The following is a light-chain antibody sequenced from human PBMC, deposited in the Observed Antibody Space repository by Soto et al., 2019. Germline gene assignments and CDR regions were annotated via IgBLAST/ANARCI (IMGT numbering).Light chain of an antibody. Sequence: QSVLTQPASVSGSPGQSITISCTGTSSDVGGYNYVSWYQQHPGKAPKLMIYDVSNRPSGVSNRFSGSKSGNTASLTISGHQAEDEADYYCRSYTSSSTRVFGGGTKLTVL. CDR1: SSDVGGYNY. CDR3: RSYTSSSTRV. V-gene: IGLV2-14*01. CDR2: DVS. J-gene: IGLJ2*01.